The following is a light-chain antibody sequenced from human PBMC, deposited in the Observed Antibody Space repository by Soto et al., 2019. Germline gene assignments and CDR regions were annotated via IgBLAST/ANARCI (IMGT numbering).Light chain of an antibody. CDR2: EGS. CDR1: SSDVGSYNL. CDR3: CSYAGNSLYV. J-gene: IGLJ1*01. Sequence: QSVLTRPASVSGSPGQSITISCTGTSSDVGSYNLVSWYQQHPGKAPKLMIYEGSKRPSGVSNRFSGSKSGNTASLTISGLQAEDEADYYCCSYAGNSLYVFGTGTKVTVL. V-gene: IGLV2-23*01.